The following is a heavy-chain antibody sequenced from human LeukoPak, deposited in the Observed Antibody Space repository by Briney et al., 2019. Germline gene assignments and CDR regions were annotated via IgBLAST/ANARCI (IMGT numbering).Heavy chain of an antibody. CDR1: GFTFSSYA. CDR2: ISYDGSNK. V-gene: IGHV3-30*04. CDR3: ARDARKGSFYNNGYYMDV. J-gene: IGHJ6*03. D-gene: IGHD3-10*01. Sequence: PGGSLRLSCAASGFTFSSYAMHWVRQAPGKGLEWVAVISYDGSNKYYADSVKGRFTISRDNSKNTLYLQMNSLRAEDTAVYYCARDARKGSFYNNGYYMDVWGKGTSVTVSS.